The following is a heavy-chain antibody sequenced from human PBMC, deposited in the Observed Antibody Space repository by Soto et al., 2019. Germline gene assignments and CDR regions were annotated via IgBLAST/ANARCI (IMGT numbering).Heavy chain of an antibody. J-gene: IGHJ6*02. V-gene: IGHV3-21*06. CDR1: GFSFSNHD. CDR2: ISGGGSYI. Sequence: GGSPRLSCTASGFSFSNHDMSWVRQVTGKGLEWVSGISGGGSYIFYADSVQGRFSISRDNPKNSLFLEMNSLRVEDTAVYYCARDSNCHSTSCFFPPHVWGQGTTVTVSS. CDR3: ARDSNCHSTSCFFPPHV. D-gene: IGHD2-2*01.